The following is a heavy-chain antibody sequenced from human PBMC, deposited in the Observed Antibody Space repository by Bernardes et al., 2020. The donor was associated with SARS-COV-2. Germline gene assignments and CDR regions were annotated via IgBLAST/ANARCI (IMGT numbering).Heavy chain of an antibody. D-gene: IGHD6-13*01. J-gene: IGHJ4*02. CDR3: ATHRGSSSAHLDY. CDR1: GGAINSRSYY. Sequence: SETLSLTCTVSGGAINSRSYYWGWIRQPPGKGLEWVGSIYSTGSTYYNPSLKSRVTISVDTSKDQFSLKLSSVTAADTAVYYCATHRGSSSAHLDYWGQGTLVTVSS. V-gene: IGHV4-39*01. CDR2: IYSTGST.